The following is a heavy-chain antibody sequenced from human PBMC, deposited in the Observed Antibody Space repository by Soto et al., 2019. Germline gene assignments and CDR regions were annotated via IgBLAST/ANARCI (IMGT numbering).Heavy chain of an antibody. Sequence: EVQLLESGGGLVQPGGSLRLSCAASGFTFSSYAMSWVRQAPGKGLEWVSAISGSGGSTYYADSVKGRFTISRDNSKNSLYLQMNSLRAEDTAVYYCAKVSMLAMIVDGDDYWGQGTLVTVSS. J-gene: IGHJ4*02. CDR3: AKVSMLAMIVDGDDY. D-gene: IGHD3-22*01. CDR2: ISGSGGST. CDR1: GFTFSSYA. V-gene: IGHV3-23*01.